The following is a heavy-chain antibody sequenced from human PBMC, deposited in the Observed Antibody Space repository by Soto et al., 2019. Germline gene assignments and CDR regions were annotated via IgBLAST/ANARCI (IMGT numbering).Heavy chain of an antibody. V-gene: IGHV3-30*18. D-gene: IGHD1-26*01. CDR2: ISYDGSNK. Sequence: GGSLRLSCAASGFTFSSYGMHWVRQAPGKGLEWVAVISYDGSNKYYADSVKGRFTISRDNSKNTLYLQMNSLRAEDTAVYYCAKERELLLDSGAFDIWGQGTMVTVSS. CDR1: GFTFSSYG. CDR3: AKERELLLDSGAFDI. J-gene: IGHJ3*02.